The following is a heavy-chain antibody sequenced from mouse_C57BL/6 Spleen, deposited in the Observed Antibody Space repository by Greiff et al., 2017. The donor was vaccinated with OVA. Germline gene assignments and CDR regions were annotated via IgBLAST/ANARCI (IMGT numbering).Heavy chain of an antibody. CDR3: ARRGDGYFY. D-gene: IGHD2-3*01. J-gene: IGHJ4*01. CDR1: GYTFTSYG. Sequence: QVQLQQSGAELARPGASVKLSCKASGYTFTSYGISWVKQRNGQGLEWIGEIYPRSGNTYYNEKFKGKATLTADKSSSTAYMELRSLTSEDAAVYFCARRGDGYFYWGQGTSVTVSS. V-gene: IGHV1-81*01. CDR2: IYPRSGNT.